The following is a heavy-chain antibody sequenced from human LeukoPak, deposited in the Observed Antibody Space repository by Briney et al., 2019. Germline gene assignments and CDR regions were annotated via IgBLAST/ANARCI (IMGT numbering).Heavy chain of an antibody. J-gene: IGHJ6*03. D-gene: IGHD3-3*01. Sequence: SQTLSLTCAISGDRVSSSSAAWNWVRQSRSRGLEWLGRTYYKSTWYNDYAESVKSRITINADKSKNELSLLLKSVTPEDTAVYYCTRDRPHPYNYWSNKPYYYHYYMDVWGNGATVTVSS. V-gene: IGHV6-1*01. CDR3: TRDRPHPYNYWSNKPYYYHYYMDV. CDR2: TYYKSTWYN. CDR1: GDRVSSSSAA.